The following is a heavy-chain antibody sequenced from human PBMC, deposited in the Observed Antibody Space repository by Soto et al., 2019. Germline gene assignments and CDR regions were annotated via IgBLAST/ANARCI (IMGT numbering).Heavy chain of an antibody. CDR1: GYTLTELS. V-gene: IGHV1-24*01. D-gene: IGHD2-8*01. CDR3: ATGRLYCTNGVCSSSFDY. Sequence: ASVKVSCKVSGYTLTELSMHWVRQAPGKGLEWMGGFDPEDGETIYAQKFQGRVTMTEDTSTDTANKEMSNLRSEDTDVNYCATGRLYCTNGVCSSSFDYWGQGTLVTVSS. J-gene: IGHJ4*02. CDR2: FDPEDGET.